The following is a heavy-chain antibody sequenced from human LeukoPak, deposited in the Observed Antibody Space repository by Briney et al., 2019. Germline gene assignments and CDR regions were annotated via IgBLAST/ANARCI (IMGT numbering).Heavy chain of an antibody. CDR2: ISDIGST. CDR1: GGSISDYY. V-gene: IGHV4-59*01. CDR3: ARLSRDGYKLPY. Sequence: SSQTLSLTCTVSGGSISDYYWSWIRKPPGKGLELVGYISDIGSTNYNPSLKRRVTISVDTSKNQFSLKLTSVTAADTAVYYCARLSRDGYKLPYWGQGTLVTVSS. J-gene: IGHJ4*02. D-gene: IGHD5-24*01.